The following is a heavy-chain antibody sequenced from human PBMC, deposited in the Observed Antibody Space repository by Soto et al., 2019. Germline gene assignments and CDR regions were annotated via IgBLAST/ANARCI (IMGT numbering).Heavy chain of an antibody. D-gene: IGHD2-15*01. J-gene: IGHJ4*02. V-gene: IGHV1-46*03. Sequence: GASVKVSCKASGYTFTSYYMHWVRQAPGQGLEWMGITNPSGGSTSYAQKFQGRVTMTRDTSTSTVYMELSSLRSEDTAVYYCARTAYCSGGSCYSQFSRYYFDYWGQGTLVTVSS. CDR3: ARTAYCSGGSCYSQFSRYYFDY. CDR2: TNPSGGST. CDR1: GYTFTSYY.